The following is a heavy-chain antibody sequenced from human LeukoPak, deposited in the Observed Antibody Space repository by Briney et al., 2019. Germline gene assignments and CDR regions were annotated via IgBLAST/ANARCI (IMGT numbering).Heavy chain of an antibody. CDR2: INHSGST. V-gene: IGHV4-34*01. D-gene: IGHD7-27*01. CDR3: ARGLTGDN. Sequence: SETQSLTCAVYGGSFSGYYWSWIRQPPGKGLEWIGEINHSGSTNYNPSLKSRVTISVDTSKNQFSLKLGSVTAADTAVYYCARGLTGDNWGQGTLVTVSS. J-gene: IGHJ4*02. CDR1: GGSFSGYY.